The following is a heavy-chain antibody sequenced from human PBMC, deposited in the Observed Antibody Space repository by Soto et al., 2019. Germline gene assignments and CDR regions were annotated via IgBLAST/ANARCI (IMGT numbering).Heavy chain of an antibody. J-gene: IGHJ4*02. Sequence: PGGSLRLSCTASGFTFSTYAMSWVRQAPGKGLEWVSAISGSGTSTFYADSVKGRFTISGDNSKNTLYLQMNSLRAADTAVYYCAPLGHTYYDILERALNWGQGTLVTVSS. V-gene: IGHV3-23*01. CDR1: GFTFSTYA. D-gene: IGHD3-9*01. CDR2: ISGSGTST. CDR3: APLGHTYYDILERALN.